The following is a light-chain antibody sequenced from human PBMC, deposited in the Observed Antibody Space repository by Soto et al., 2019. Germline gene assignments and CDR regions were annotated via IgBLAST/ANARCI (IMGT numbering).Light chain of an antibody. CDR1: QSISSW. CDR2: KAS. J-gene: IGKJ1*01. CDR3: QRYNSYST. Sequence: DIQMTQSPSTLSASVGDRVTIACRASQSISSWLAWYQQKPGKAPKLLIYKASSLENVVPSRFSGSVSGTEFTLTISSLQPYDFSTYYCQRYNSYSTFGQGTKVEIK. V-gene: IGKV1-5*03.